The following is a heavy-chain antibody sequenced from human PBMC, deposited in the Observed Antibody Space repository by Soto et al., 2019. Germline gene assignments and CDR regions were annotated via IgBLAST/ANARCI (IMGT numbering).Heavy chain of an antibody. J-gene: IGHJ4*02. CDR1: DDFISSYY. CDR3: ATLRTILAPAFDY. D-gene: IGHD3-3*01. V-gene: IGHV4-4*07. CDR2: VSTNGAT. Sequence: SETLSLTCTVSDDFISSYYWNWIRQPAGKGLEWIGRVSTNGATNYNPSLKSRVTISVDTSKNQFSLKLSSVTAADTAVYYCATLRTILAPAFDYWGQGILVTVSS.